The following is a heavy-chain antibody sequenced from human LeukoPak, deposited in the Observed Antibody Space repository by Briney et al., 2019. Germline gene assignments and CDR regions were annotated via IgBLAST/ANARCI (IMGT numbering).Heavy chain of an antibody. CDR2: ISSSSSYI. Sequence: GGSLRLSCAASGFTFSSYSMNWVHQAPGKGLEWVSSISSSSSYIYYADSVKGRFTISRDNAKNSLYLQMNSLRAEDTAVYYCARELDILTNWFDPWGQGTLVTVSS. CDR1: GFTFSSYS. CDR3: ARELDILTNWFDP. J-gene: IGHJ5*02. V-gene: IGHV3-21*04. D-gene: IGHD3-9*01.